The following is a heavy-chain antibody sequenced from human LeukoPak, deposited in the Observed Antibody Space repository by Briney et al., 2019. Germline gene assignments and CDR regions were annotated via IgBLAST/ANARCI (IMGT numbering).Heavy chain of an antibody. CDR2: IYPGDSDT. CDR1: GYSFTSYW. V-gene: IGHV5-51*01. CDR3: ARLGALSSRGDAFDI. D-gene: IGHD3-16*01. J-gene: IGHJ3*02. Sequence: GESLKISCKGSGYSFTSYWIGWVRQMPGKGLEWMGIIYPGDSDTRYSPSFQGQVTISADKSISTAYLQWSSLKASDTAMYYCARLGALSSRGDAFDIWGQGTMVTVSS.